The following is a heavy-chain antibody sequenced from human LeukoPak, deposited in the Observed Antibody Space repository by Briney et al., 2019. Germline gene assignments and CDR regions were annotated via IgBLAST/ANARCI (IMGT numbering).Heavy chain of an antibody. CDR3: ARARTGTRGAFDI. V-gene: IGHV4-59*11. J-gene: IGHJ3*02. D-gene: IGHD1-1*01. CDR1: GGSISSHY. Sequence: SETLSLTCTVSGGSISSHYWSWIRQPPGKGLEWIGYIYYSGSTNYNPSLKSRVTISVDTSKNQLSLKLSSVTAADTAVYYCARARTGTRGAFDIWGQGTMVTVSS. CDR2: IYYSGST.